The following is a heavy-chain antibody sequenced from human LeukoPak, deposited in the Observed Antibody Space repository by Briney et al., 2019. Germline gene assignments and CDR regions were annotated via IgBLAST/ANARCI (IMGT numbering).Heavy chain of an antibody. D-gene: IGHD2-15*01. CDR1: GYTFTGYY. Sequence: ASVKVSCKASGYTFTGYYMHWVRQAPGQGLEWMGWINPNSGGTNYAQKFQGWVTMTRDTSISTAYMELSRLRSDDTAVYYCARGRKLLANSRCGMDVWGKGTTVTVSS. J-gene: IGHJ6*04. CDR2: INPNSGGT. CDR3: ARGRKLLANSRCGMDV. V-gene: IGHV1-2*04.